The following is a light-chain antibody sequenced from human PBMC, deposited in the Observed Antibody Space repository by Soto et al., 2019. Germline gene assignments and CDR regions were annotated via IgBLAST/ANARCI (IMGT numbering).Light chain of an antibody. CDR1: PSVSSY. Sequence: EIVLTQSPAPLSLSPRERATLSCRASPSVSSYLAWYQQKPGQAPRLLIYDASNSATGIPARFSGSGSGTDFTLTISSLEPEDFAVYYCQHRSNWPRCTFGPGTKVDIK. CDR2: DAS. V-gene: IGKV3-11*01. CDR3: QHRSNWPRCT. J-gene: IGKJ3*01.